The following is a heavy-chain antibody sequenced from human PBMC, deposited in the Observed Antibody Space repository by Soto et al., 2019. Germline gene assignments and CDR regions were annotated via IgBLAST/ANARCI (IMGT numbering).Heavy chain of an antibody. Sequence: GGSLRLSCAASGFTFSSYAMSWVRQAPGKGLEWVSAISGSGGSTYYADSVKGRFTISRDNSKNTLYLQMNSLRAEDTAVYYCAKDRIKGPSSGWPLNNWFDPWGQGTLVTVSS. CDR1: GFTFSSYA. V-gene: IGHV3-23*01. D-gene: IGHD6-19*01. CDR3: AKDRIKGPSSGWPLNNWFDP. J-gene: IGHJ5*02. CDR2: ISGSGGST.